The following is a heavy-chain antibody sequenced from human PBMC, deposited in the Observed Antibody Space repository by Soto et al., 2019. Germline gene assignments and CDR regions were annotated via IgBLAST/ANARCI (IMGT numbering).Heavy chain of an antibody. Sequence: ASVKVSCKASGYTFTSYAMHWVRQAPGQRLEWMGWINAGNGNTKYSQKFQGRVTITRDASASTAYMELSSLRSEDTPVYYCARGYSSSSLGPFDYWGQGTLVTVSS. J-gene: IGHJ4*02. CDR3: ARGYSSSSLGPFDY. V-gene: IGHV1-3*01. CDR2: INAGNGNT. CDR1: GYTFTSYA. D-gene: IGHD6-6*01.